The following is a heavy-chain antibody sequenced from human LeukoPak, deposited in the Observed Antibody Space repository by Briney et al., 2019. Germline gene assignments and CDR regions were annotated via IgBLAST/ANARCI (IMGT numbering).Heavy chain of an antibody. CDR2: MNPNSGNT. J-gene: IGHJ3*02. V-gene: IGHV1-8*01. D-gene: IGHD3-3*01. CDR1: GYTFTSYD. Sequence: ASVKVSCKASGYTFTSYDINWVRQATGQGLEWMGWMNPNSGNTGYAQKFQGRVTMTRNTSISTAYMELSSLRPEDTAVYYCARGNPLGLEWFEDAFDIWGQGTMVTVSS. CDR3: ARGNPLGLEWFEDAFDI.